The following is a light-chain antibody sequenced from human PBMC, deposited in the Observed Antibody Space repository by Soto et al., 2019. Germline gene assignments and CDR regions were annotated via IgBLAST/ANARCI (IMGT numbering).Light chain of an antibody. V-gene: IGKV3-15*01. CDR3: QQYNDWPPLT. Sequence: EKVLTQSPVTLSVSLGERATLSCRASQSITTNLAWCQQKPGQAPRLLIFGASNRATGIPARFSGSGSGTEFSLAISSLQCEGSAIYYCQQYNDWPPLTCGGGTKVEI. CDR2: GAS. CDR1: QSITTN. J-gene: IGKJ4*01.